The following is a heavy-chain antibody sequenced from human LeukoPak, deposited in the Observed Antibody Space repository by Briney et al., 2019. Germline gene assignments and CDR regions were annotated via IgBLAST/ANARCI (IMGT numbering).Heavy chain of an antibody. CDR2: ISSSGSSI. Sequence: GGSLRLSCAASGFTFSSYWMTWVRQAPGKGLEWVSYISSSGSSIYYADSVKGRFTISRDNAKNSLYLQMNSLRAEDTAVYYCARDATPITMVRGVIIRNYYYYMDVWGKGTTVTISS. CDR3: ARDATPITMVRGVIIRNYYYYMDV. D-gene: IGHD3-10*01. CDR1: GFTFSSYW. V-gene: IGHV3-48*04. J-gene: IGHJ6*03.